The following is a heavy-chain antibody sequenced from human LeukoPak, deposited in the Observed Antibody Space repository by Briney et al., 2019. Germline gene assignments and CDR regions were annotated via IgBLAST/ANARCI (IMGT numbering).Heavy chain of an antibody. D-gene: IGHD6-13*01. J-gene: IGHJ4*02. CDR1: GFTFSSYA. Sequence: GGSLRLSCAASGFTFSSYAMSWVRQAPGKGLEWVSAISGSGGSTYYADSVKGRFTISRDNSKNTPYLQMNSLRAEDTAVYYCAKDGGLAAAGTWGYWGQGTLVTVSS. CDR3: AKDGGLAAAGTWGY. V-gene: IGHV3-23*01. CDR2: ISGSGGST.